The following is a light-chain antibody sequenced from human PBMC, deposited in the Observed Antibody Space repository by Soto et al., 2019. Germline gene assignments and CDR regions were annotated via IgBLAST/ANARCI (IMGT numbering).Light chain of an antibody. J-gene: IGKJ1*01. Sequence: ILLTQSPGTLTLSPVERATLSCMASQSVSSRYLAWYQQKPGQAPRLLIYDASTRATGIPARFSGSGSGTDFTLTISSLEPEDFAFYFCQQRSHWPTFGQGTKVDNK. CDR1: QSVSSRY. V-gene: IGKV3D-20*02. CDR2: DAS. CDR3: QQRSHWPT.